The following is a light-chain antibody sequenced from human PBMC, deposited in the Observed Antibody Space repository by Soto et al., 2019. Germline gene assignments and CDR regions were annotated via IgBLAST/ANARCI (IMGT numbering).Light chain of an antibody. J-gene: IGKJ5*01. CDR3: QKYDSVPIT. CDR2: AAS. V-gene: IGKV1-27*01. Sequence: DIQMTQSPSSLSASVGDRVTITCRASQGISNNLAGYQQKPGKVPTLLIYAASTLQSGVPSRFSGSGSGTDFTLTISSLQPEDVVTYYCQKYDSVPITFGQGTRLEIK. CDR1: QGISNN.